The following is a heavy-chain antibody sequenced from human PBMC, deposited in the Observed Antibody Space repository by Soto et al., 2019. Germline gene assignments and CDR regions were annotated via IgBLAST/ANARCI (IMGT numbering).Heavy chain of an antibody. D-gene: IGHD3-16*02. V-gene: IGHV3-23*01. CDR3: ANEDYDYIWGSCRSNYFDY. CDR1: GFTFSSYA. J-gene: IGHJ4*02. CDR2: ISGSGGST. Sequence: EVQLLESGGGLVQPGGSLRLSCAASGFTFSSYAMSWVRQAPGKGLEWVSAISGSGGSTYYADSVKGRFTISRDNSKNTLYLQMNSLRAEDTAVYYCANEDYDYIWGSCRSNYFDYWGQGTLVTVSS.